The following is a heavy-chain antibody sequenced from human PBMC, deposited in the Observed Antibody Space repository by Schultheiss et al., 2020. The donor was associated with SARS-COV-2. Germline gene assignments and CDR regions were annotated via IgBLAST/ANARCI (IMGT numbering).Heavy chain of an antibody. CDR2: IYYSGST. J-gene: IGHJ6*02. CDR3: ARQNGLRVTTRRYYYYGMDV. D-gene: IGHD4-11*01. V-gene: IGHV4-61*01. CDR1: GGSVSSGSYY. Sequence: SETLSLTCTVSGGSVSSGSYYWSWIRQPPGKGLEWIGYIYYSGSTNYNPSLKSRVTISVDTSKNQFSLKLSSVTAADTAVYYCARQNGLRVTTRRYYYYGMDVWGQGTTVTVSS.